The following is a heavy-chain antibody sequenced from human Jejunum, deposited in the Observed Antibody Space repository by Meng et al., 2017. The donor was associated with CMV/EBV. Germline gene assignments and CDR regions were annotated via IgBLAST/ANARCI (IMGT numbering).Heavy chain of an antibody. D-gene: IGHD4-23*01. J-gene: IGHJ4*02. CDR2: ISSSDSI. CDR3: ATDDYGGNPAY. Sequence: CAASGFTFSNYDMSWVRQAPGKGLEWVSYISSSDSIYYADSVKGRFTISRDNAKNSLYLQMNSLRAEDTALYYCATDDYGGNPAYWGQGTLVTVSS. V-gene: IGHV3-48*03. CDR1: GFTFSNYD.